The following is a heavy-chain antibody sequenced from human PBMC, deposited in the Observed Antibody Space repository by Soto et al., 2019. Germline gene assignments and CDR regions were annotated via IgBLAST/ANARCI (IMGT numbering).Heavy chain of an antibody. J-gene: IGHJ3*02. Sequence: QVQLVQSGVEVKKPGSSVKVSCKAAGGSFSIYTVFWVRQAPGQGLEWMGRIIPMFDIANYAQNFQGRVTFNADKFTDTVYMEMLNLRSDDTAVYYCTFGSWSAEVFDIWGQGTLVTVSS. V-gene: IGHV1-69*02. CDR3: TFGSWSAEVFDI. CDR2: IIPMFDIA. CDR1: GGSFSIYT. D-gene: IGHD6-13*01.